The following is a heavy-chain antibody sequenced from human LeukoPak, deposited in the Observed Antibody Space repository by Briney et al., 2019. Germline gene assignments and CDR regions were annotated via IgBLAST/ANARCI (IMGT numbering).Heavy chain of an antibody. V-gene: IGHV7-4-1*02. D-gene: IGHD3-22*01. J-gene: IGHJ4*02. Sequence: ASVKVSCKASGYTFTSYAMNWVRQAPGQGLEWMGWINTNTGNPTYAQGFTGRFVFSLDTSVSTAYLQISSLKAEDTAVYYCARESEIAADYYDSSGSYPTPDYWGQGTLVTVSS. CDR3: ARESEIAADYYDSSGSYPTPDY. CDR1: GYTFTSYA. CDR2: INTNTGNP.